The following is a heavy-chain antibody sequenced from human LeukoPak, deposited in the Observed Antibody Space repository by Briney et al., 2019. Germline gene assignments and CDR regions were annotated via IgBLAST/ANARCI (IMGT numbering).Heavy chain of an antibody. CDR1: GFTFSSYW. J-gene: IGHJ4*02. CDR2: INSDGSST. Sequence: GGSLRLSCAASGFTFSSYWMHWVRQVPGKGLVWVSRINSDGSSTTYADSVKGRFTISRDNSKNTLYLQMNSLRAEDTAVYYCAKDRRGYSYGLYYFDYWGQGTLVTVSS. D-gene: IGHD5-18*01. V-gene: IGHV3-74*01. CDR3: AKDRRGYSYGLYYFDY.